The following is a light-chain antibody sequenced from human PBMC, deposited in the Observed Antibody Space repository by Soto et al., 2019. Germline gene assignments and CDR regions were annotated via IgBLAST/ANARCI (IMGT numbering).Light chain of an antibody. CDR3: GTWDSSLSAI. V-gene: IGLV1-51*01. CDR2: DNN. CDR1: SSNIGNNY. Sequence: QSVLTQPPSVSAAPGQKVTISCSGSSSNIGNNYVSWYQQLPGTAPKLLIYDNNKRPSGIPDRFSGSKSGTSATLGITGLQTGDEADYYCGTWDSSLSAIFGTGTKVPVL. J-gene: IGLJ1*01.